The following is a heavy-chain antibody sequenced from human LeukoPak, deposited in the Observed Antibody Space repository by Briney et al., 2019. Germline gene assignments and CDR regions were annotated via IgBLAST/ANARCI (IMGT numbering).Heavy chain of an antibody. J-gene: IGHJ4*02. D-gene: IGHD6-13*01. CDR3: STIAAAGTHY. V-gene: IGHV3-30-3*01. Sequence: GGSLRLSCAASGFTFSSYAMHWVRQAPGKGLEWVAVISYDGSNKYYADSVKGRFTISRDNSKNTLYLQMNSLRAEDTAVYYCSTIAAAGTHYWGQGTLVTVAS. CDR2: ISYDGSNK. CDR1: GFTFSSYA.